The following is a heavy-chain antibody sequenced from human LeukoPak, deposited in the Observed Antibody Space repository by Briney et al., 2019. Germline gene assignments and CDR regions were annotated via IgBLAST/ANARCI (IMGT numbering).Heavy chain of an antibody. CDR2: MNPNSGNT. CDR1: GYTFTSYD. J-gene: IGHJ4*02. Sequence: ASVKVSCKASGYTFTSYDINWVRQATGQGLEWMGWMNPNSGNTGYAQEFQGRVTMTRNTSISTAYMELSSLRSEDTAVYYCARAIRITMVRGVISYYFDYWGQGTLVTVSS. CDR3: ARAIRITMVRGVISYYFDY. V-gene: IGHV1-8*01. D-gene: IGHD3-10*01.